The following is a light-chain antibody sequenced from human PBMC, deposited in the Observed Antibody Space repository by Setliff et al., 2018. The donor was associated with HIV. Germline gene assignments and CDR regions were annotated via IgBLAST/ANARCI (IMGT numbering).Light chain of an antibody. CDR3: CSYAGSNIFV. J-gene: IGLJ1*01. CDR1: SSDIGAYDY. CDR2: GVD. V-gene: IGLV2-11*01. Sequence: QSVLTQPRSVSGSRGQSITFSCTGTSSDIGAYDYVPWYQQHPGKAPKLITYGVDKRPSGVPTRFSGFKSGNTASLTIYGLQPEDEADYFCCSYAGSNIFVFGKGTKVTVL.